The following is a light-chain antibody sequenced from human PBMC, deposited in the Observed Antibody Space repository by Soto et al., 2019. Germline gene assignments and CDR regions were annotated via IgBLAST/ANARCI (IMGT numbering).Light chain of an antibody. J-gene: IGKJ2*01. CDR2: AAS. Sequence: IQLTQSPSSLSASVRDRVTITCRASQGISSSLAWYQQKPGRAPKLLLYAASTLQSGVPSRFSGSGSGTDFTHTVSSLQPEDFATYYCQQLNYYPYTFGQGTKLEMK. V-gene: IGKV1-9*01. CDR1: QGISSS. CDR3: QQLNYYPYT.